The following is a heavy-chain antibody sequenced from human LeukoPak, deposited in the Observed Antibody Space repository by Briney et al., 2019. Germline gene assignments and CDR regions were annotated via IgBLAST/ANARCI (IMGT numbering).Heavy chain of an antibody. Sequence: SETLSLTRTVSGGSISSYYCSWIRQPAGKGLDWIGRIYTSGSTNYNPSLKSRVTMSVDTSKIQFSLKLSSVTAADTAVYYCARCRDGYNPDYWGQGTLVTVSS. CDR1: GGSISSYY. D-gene: IGHD5-24*01. CDR2: IYTSGST. CDR3: ARCRDGYNPDY. V-gene: IGHV4-4*07. J-gene: IGHJ4*02.